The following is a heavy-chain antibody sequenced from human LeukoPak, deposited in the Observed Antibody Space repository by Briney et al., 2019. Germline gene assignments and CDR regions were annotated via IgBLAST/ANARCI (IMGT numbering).Heavy chain of an antibody. CDR2: IYYSGST. V-gene: IGHV4-39*07. J-gene: IGHJ3*02. CDR3: ASDKTVVVTDVFAFDI. D-gene: IGHD2-21*02. Sequence: PSETLSLTCTVSGGSISSSSYYWGWIRQPPGKGLEWIGSIYYSGSTYYNPSLKSRVTISVDTSKNQFSLKLSSVTAADTAVYYCASDKTVVVTDVFAFDIWGQGTMVTVSS. CDR1: GGSISSSSYY.